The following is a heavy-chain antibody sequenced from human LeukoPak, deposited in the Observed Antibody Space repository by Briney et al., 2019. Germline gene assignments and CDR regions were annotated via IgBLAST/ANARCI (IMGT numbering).Heavy chain of an antibody. D-gene: IGHD1-7*01. Sequence: PGRSLRLSCAASGFTFSSYAMHWVRQAPGKGLEWVAVISYDGSNKYYADSVKGRFTISRDNSKSTLYLQMNSLRAEDTAVYYCARVRLELQYYYYYMDVWGKGTTVTVSS. J-gene: IGHJ6*03. V-gene: IGHV3-30-3*01. CDR2: ISYDGSNK. CDR1: GFTFSSYA. CDR3: ARVRLELQYYYYYMDV.